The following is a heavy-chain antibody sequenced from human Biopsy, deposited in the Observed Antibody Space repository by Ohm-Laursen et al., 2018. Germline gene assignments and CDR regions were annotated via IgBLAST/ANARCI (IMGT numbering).Heavy chain of an antibody. CDR3: AREFYGNGMDV. Sequence: SDTLSLTWTVSAGSVSSSSYHWSWIRQPPGQGLEWIGYIHNTGSTNYNPSLKSRVSISVDTPKNQFSLNMSSVTAADTAVYYCAREFYGNGMDVWGQGTTVTVS. J-gene: IGHJ6*02. D-gene: IGHD4-17*01. CDR1: AGSVSSSSYH. CDR2: IHNTGST. V-gene: IGHV4-61*01.